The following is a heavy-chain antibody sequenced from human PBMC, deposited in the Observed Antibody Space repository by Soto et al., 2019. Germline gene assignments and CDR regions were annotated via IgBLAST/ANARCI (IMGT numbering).Heavy chain of an antibody. CDR1: GFTVSSNY. J-gene: IGHJ5*02. V-gene: IGHV3-53*01. CDR2: IYSGGST. D-gene: IGHD5-12*01. Sequence: PGGALRLSCAASGFTVSSNYMSWVRQASGEGLEWVSVIYSGGSTYYAGSVKGRFTISRHNTKNTLYLQMNSLSAEDTAVYYCARNGVGSIVSMSGGGVSWGQGSLVTVSS. CDR3: ARNGVGSIVSMSGGGVS.